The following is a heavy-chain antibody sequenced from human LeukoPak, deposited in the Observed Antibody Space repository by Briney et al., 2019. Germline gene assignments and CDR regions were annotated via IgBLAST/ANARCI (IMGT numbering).Heavy chain of an antibody. V-gene: IGHV3-72*01. CDR1: GFTFSDHY. J-gene: IGHJ4*02. D-gene: IGHD3-22*01. CDR2: TRNKPNSYTT. Sequence: GGSLRLSCAASGFTFSDHYMDWVRQAPGKGLEWVGRTRNKPNSYTTEYAASVKGRFTISRDDSQNSLYLQMDSLKTEDTAVYYCAKDRITMIVVAFDYWGQGTLVTVSS. CDR3: AKDRITMIVVAFDY.